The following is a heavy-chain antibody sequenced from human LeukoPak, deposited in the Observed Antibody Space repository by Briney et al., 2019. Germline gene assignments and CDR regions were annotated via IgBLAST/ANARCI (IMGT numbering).Heavy chain of an antibody. J-gene: IGHJ3*01. CDR3: ARGLVVLPRSAFDV. Sequence: ASVKVSCKASGYTFTGHYMYWVRQAPGQGLEWMGWINPNSGATNYAQKFQGRVTMTRDTSISTAYMELSSLRSDDTAVYYCARGLVVLPRSAFDVWGQGTMVTVSS. V-gene: IGHV1-2*02. D-gene: IGHD4/OR15-4a*01. CDR1: GYTFTGHY. CDR2: INPNSGAT.